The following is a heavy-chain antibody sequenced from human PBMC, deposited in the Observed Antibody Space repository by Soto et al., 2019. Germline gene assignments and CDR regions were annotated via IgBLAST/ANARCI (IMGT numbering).Heavy chain of an antibody. J-gene: IGHJ4*02. Sequence: QVQLVQSGAEVKKPGASVKVSCKASGYTFTRYYMHWVRQAPGQGLEWMGIINPSGGSTSYAQKFQGRVSMTRDTSTSTVYMELSSLGSEDTAVYYCARDTYYYDSNTVYHYWGQGTLVTVSS. CDR3: ARDTYYYDSNTVYHY. CDR1: GYTFTRYY. CDR2: INPSGGST. V-gene: IGHV1-46*01. D-gene: IGHD3-22*01.